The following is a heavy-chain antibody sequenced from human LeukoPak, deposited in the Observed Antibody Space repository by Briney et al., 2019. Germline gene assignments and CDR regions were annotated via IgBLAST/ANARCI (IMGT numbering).Heavy chain of an antibody. CDR1: GFDFSSNW. J-gene: IGHJ4*02. Sequence: PGGPLRLSCAASGFDFSSNWMHWVRHAPGQGLVWVSRIKGDGISTNYADSVKGRFTISRDIAKNTLYLQMNSLRAEDTGVYYCAKDHYWSIDYWGRGTLVTVSS. V-gene: IGHV3-74*01. CDR2: IKGDGIST. D-gene: IGHD3-3*01. CDR3: AKDHYWSIDY.